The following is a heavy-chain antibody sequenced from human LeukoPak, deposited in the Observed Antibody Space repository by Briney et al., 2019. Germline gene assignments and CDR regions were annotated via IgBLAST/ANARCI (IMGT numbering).Heavy chain of an antibody. D-gene: IGHD3-22*01. CDR1: GFTFSTYA. CDR2: IWYYGSNK. Sequence: PGGSLRLSCVASGFTFSTYAMYWVRQAPGKGLEWVAVIWYYGSNKYYADSVKGRFTISRDNSKNTLSLQMNSLRAEDTAMYYCARDLRLSSGYLLYYFDSWGQGTLVTVSS. J-gene: IGHJ4*02. V-gene: IGHV3-33*01. CDR3: ARDLRLSSGYLLYYFDS.